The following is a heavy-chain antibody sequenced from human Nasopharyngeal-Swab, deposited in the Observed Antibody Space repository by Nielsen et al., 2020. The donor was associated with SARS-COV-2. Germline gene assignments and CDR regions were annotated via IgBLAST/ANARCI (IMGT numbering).Heavy chain of an antibody. CDR1: GYTFTSYY. CDR3: ARDLWGGYDY. CDR2: INPSGGST. J-gene: IGHJ4*02. D-gene: IGHD3-16*01. V-gene: IGHV1-46*01. Sequence: ASVKVSCKASGYTFTSYYMHWVRQAPGQGLEWMGIINPSGGSTSYAQKLQGRVTMATDTSTSTAYMELRSLRSDDTAVYYCARDLWGGYDYWGQGTLVTVSS.